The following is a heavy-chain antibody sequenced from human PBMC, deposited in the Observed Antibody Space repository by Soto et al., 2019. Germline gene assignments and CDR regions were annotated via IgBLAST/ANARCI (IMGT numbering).Heavy chain of an antibody. V-gene: IGHV3-30*03. D-gene: IGHD5-18*01. Sequence: GGSLRLSCAASGFTFKTYGMHWVRQAPGKGLEWVAVISDDGSNKYNIASVEGRFTISRDNSKNTLSLQMNSLRDEDTAVYYCDRAGGQSYGTNDAFDIWGQGTMVTVSS. J-gene: IGHJ3*02. CDR1: GFTFKTYG. CDR3: DRAGGQSYGTNDAFDI. CDR2: ISDDGSNK.